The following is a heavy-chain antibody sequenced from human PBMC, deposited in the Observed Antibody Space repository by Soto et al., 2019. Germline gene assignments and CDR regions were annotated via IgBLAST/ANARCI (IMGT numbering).Heavy chain of an antibody. V-gene: IGHV5-51*01. Sequence: GESLKISCKVSGYSFTSYWIGWVRQMPGKGLEWMGIIYPGDSDTRYSPSFQGQVTISADKSISTAYLQWSSLKASDTAMYYCARHISEWQQLGGRFDPWGQGTLVTVSS. D-gene: IGHD6-13*01. CDR2: IYPGDSDT. CDR3: ARHISEWQQLGGRFDP. J-gene: IGHJ5*02. CDR1: GYSFTSYW.